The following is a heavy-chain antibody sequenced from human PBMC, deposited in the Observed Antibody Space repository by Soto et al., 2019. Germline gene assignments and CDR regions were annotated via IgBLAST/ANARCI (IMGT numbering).Heavy chain of an antibody. Sequence: SETLSLTCAVYGGSFSGYYWSWIRQPPGKGLEWIGEINHSGSTNYNPSLKSRVTISVDTSKNQFSLKLSSVTAADTAVYYCASTIAAATDVRNWFDPWGQGTLVTVS. V-gene: IGHV4-34*01. D-gene: IGHD6-13*01. CDR2: INHSGST. CDR3: ASTIAAATDVRNWFDP. J-gene: IGHJ5*02. CDR1: GGSFSGYY.